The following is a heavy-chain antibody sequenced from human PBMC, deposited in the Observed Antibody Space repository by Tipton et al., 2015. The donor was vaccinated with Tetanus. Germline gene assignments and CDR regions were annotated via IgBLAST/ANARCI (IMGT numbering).Heavy chain of an antibody. CDR3: AKDLPGNGGYYSASTALDS. D-gene: IGHD3-22*01. CDR2: ISWNSGVI. J-gene: IGHJ3*01. V-gene: IGHV3-9*01. CDR1: GFPFEDFA. Sequence: SLRLSCEASGFPFEDFAMHWVRQAPGKGLEWVSGISWNSGVIRYADSVKGRFSISRDNAKASLHLQMSSLTTEDTALYFCAKDLPGNGGYYSASTALDSWGQGTMFPVSS.